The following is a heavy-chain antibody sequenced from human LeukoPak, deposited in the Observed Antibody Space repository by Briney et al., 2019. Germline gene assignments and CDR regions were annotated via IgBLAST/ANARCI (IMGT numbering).Heavy chain of an antibody. CDR3: ARSLSGSGSPFDY. J-gene: IGHJ4*02. D-gene: IGHD3-10*01. CDR1: GESVIGYN. V-gene: IGHV4-34*01. CDR2: INHSRST. Sequence: PGTLSVTCAVSGESVIGYNWSWIRPPPGKGLEWIGEINHSRSTNSHPSLKSRITISVDTSKNQLSLKLSSVTAADTAVYYCARSLSGSGSPFDYWGEGTLVKVSS.